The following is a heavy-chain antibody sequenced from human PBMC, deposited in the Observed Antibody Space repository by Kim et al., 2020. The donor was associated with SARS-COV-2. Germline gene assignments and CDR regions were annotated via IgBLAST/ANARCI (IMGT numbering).Heavy chain of an antibody. D-gene: IGHD2-2*01. CDR1: GFTFSSYS. J-gene: IGHJ6*02. V-gene: IGHV3-21*01. CDR2: ISSSSSYI. Sequence: GGSLRLSCAASGFTFSSYSMNWVRQAPGKGLEWVSSISSSSSYIYYADSVKGRFTISRDNAKNSLYLQMNSLRAEDTAVYYCARVRYCSSTSCYSVSAHYYYYYGMDVWGQGTTVTVSS. CDR3: ARVRYCSSTSCYSVSAHYYYYYGMDV.